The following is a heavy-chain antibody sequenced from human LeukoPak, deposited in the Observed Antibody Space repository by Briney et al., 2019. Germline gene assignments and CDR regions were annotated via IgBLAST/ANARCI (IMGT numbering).Heavy chain of an antibody. D-gene: IGHD2-2*01. J-gene: IGHJ4*02. CDR3: ARSSHRQDIVVVPAAKDRLDY. Sequence: ASVKVSCKASGYTFTGYYMHWVRQAPGQGLEWMGWINPNSGGTNYAQKFQGRVTMTRDTSISTAYMELGRLRSDDTAVYYCARSSHRQDIVVVPAAKDRLDYWGQGTLVTVSS. V-gene: IGHV1-2*02. CDR1: GYTFTGYY. CDR2: INPNSGGT.